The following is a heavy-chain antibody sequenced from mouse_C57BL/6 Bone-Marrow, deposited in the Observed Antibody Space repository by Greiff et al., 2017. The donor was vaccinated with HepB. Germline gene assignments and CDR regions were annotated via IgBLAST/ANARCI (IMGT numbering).Heavy chain of an antibody. D-gene: IGHD2-4*01. CDR3: AREGEDDSVRYFDV. Sequence: VQLQQSGPGLVQPSQCLSISCTVSGFSFTSYGVHWVRQSPGKGLEWLGVIWSGGSTDYNAAFMSSLSIIKDNSNSQVFFKMNSLQADDTAIYYCAREGEDDSVRYFDVWGTGTTVTVSS. CDR2: IWSGGST. J-gene: IGHJ1*03. V-gene: IGHV2-2*01. CDR1: GFSFTSYG.